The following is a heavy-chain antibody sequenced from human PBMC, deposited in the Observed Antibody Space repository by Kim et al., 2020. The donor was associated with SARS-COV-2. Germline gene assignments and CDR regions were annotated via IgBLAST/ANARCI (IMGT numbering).Heavy chain of an antibody. D-gene: IGHD3-10*01. V-gene: IGHV4-4*06. J-gene: IGHJ5*02. CDR3: ARDKGDYYGSGSFYLGWFDP. Sequence: RVTMSVDTSKNQFSLKLSSVTAADTAVYYCARDKGDYYGSGSFYLGWFDPWGQGILVTVSS.